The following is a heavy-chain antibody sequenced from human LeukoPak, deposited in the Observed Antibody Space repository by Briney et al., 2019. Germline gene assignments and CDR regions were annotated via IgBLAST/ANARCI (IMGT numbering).Heavy chain of an antibody. CDR2: IYHSGST. CDR1: GHSISSGYY. D-gene: IGHD3-3*01. J-gene: IGHJ5*02. V-gene: IGHV4-38-2*01. CDR3: ARHPYYDFWSGYISWFDP. Sequence: PSETLSLTCAVSGHSISSGYYWGWIRQPPGKGLEWIGSIYHSGSTYYNPSLKSRVTISVDTSKNQFSLKLSSVTAADTAVYYCARHPYYDFWSGYISWFDPWGQGTLVTVSS.